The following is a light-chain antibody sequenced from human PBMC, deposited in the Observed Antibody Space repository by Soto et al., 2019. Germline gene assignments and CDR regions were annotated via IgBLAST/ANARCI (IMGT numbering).Light chain of an antibody. CDR1: QSISSY. Sequence: DIQVTQSPSSLSASVGDRVTITCRASQSISSYLNWYQQKPGKAPDLLIYTASNLESGVPSRFSGSGSGTDFTLTISSLQPEDFATYFCQQSYSRPRTFGQGTKVDIK. V-gene: IGKV1-39*01. CDR2: TAS. CDR3: QQSYSRPRT. J-gene: IGKJ1*01.